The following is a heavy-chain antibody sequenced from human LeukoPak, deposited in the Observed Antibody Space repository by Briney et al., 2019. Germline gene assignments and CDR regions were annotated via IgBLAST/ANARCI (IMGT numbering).Heavy chain of an antibody. D-gene: IGHD3-22*01. Sequence: GGSLRLSCTASGFTFGDYAMSWVRQAPGKGLEWVGFIRSKAYGGTTEYAASVKGTFVISRDDSKSIAYLHMNSLKTEDTAVYYCARAYDWSGYYQAWWGQGTLVTVSS. V-gene: IGHV3-49*04. CDR3: ARAYDWSGYYQAW. CDR2: IRSKAYGGTT. J-gene: IGHJ4*02. CDR1: GFTFGDYA.